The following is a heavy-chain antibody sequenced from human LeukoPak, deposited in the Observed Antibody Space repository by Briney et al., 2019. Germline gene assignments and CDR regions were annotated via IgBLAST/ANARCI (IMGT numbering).Heavy chain of an antibody. D-gene: IGHD4-17*01. J-gene: IGHJ6*04. CDR1: GFTFSSYV. V-gene: IGHV3-23*01. Sequence: GGSLRLSCAASGFTFSSYVMSWVRQAPGKGLEWVSGINGSGGSTHYADSVKGRFTISRDNSKNTLYLQMNSLRAEDTAVYYCAKDSTVTSLYYYYGMDVWGKGTTVTVSS. CDR3: AKDSTVTSLYYYYGMDV. CDR2: INGSGGST.